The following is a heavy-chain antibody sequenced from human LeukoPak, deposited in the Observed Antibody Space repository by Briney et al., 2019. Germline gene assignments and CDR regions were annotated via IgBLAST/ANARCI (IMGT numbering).Heavy chain of an antibody. CDR1: GFTVSSNY. V-gene: IGHV3-23*01. CDR3: AKSWASEADGYNLDY. CDR2: ISGSGGST. J-gene: IGHJ4*02. D-gene: IGHD5-24*01. Sequence: GGSLRLSCAASGFTVSSNYMSWVRQAPGKGLEWVSAISGSGGSTYYADSVKGRFTISRDNSKNTLYLQMNSLRAEDTAVYYCAKSWASEADGYNLDYWGQGTLVTVSS.